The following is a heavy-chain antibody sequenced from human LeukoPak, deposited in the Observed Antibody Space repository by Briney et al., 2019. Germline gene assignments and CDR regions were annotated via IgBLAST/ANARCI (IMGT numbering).Heavy chain of an antibody. J-gene: IGHJ6*02. CDR1: GDSISGSY. CDR2: IHYSGRA. CDR3: VKFGVDYDMGV. Sequence: PSETLSLTCTVSGDSISGSYWTWVRQPPGQGLEWIGRIHYSGRADYNPSLKRRITISVDTSKNQMSLTLISVTAADTAIYYCVKFGVDYDMGVWGQGTTVTVSS. V-gene: IGHV4-59*01. D-gene: IGHD3-16*01.